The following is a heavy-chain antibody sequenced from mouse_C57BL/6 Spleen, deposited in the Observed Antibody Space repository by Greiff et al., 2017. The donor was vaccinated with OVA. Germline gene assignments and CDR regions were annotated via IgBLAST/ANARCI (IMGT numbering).Heavy chain of an antibody. CDR1: GYTFTSYW. J-gene: IGHJ2*01. V-gene: IGHV1-64*01. CDR3: ARWDYDYDDDY. CDR2: IHPNSGST. D-gene: IGHD2-4*01. Sequence: VKLQQPGAELVKPGASVKLSCKASGYTFTSYWMHWVKQRPGQGLEWIGMIHPNSGSTNYNEKFKSKATLTVDKSSSTAYMQLSSLTSEDSAVYYCARWDYDYDDDYWGQGTTLTVSS.